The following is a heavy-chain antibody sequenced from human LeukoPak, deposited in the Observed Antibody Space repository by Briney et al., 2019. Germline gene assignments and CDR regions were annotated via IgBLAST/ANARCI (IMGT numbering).Heavy chain of an antibody. CDR3: ARGHSMVRGVIFSYYYYYMDV. Sequence: SVKVSCKASGYTFTIYDINGVRQATGQGLEWRGWMNPNRGNTGYAQKLQGRFTITRNTSISTAYMELSRLRSEDTAVYYCARGHSMVRGVIFSYYYYYMDVWGKGTTVTVSS. D-gene: IGHD3-10*01. J-gene: IGHJ6*03. V-gene: IGHV1-8*03. CDR1: GYTFTIYD. CDR2: MNPNRGNT.